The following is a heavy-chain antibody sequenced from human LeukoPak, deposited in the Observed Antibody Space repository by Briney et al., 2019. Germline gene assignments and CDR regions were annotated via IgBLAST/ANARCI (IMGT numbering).Heavy chain of an antibody. Sequence: GGSLRLSCAASGFTFSSYSMNWVRQAPGKGLEWVSSISSSSSYIYYADSVKGRFTISRDNAKNSLYLQMNSLRAEDTAVYYCARDRLYCSSTSCSYYFDYWGQGTLVTVSS. J-gene: IGHJ4*02. CDR1: GFTFSSYS. CDR3: ARDRLYCSSTSCSYYFDY. V-gene: IGHV3-21*01. D-gene: IGHD2-2*01. CDR2: ISSSSSYI.